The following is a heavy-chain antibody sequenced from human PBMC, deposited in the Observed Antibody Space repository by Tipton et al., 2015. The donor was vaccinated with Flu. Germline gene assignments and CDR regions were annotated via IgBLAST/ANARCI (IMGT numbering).Heavy chain of an antibody. J-gene: IGHJ6*02. CDR1: GFTFGDYA. V-gene: IGHV3-49*04. D-gene: IGHD4-23*01. CDR3: SRGGGNRYYYGMDV. CDR2: IRPQVYGGST. Sequence: CLRLSCTGSGFTFGDYAVNWVRQAPGKGMEWIGFIRPQVYGGSTEYAASEKGRFTISVDDSQNIAYLEMYGLGIEDPAVYYCSRGGGNRYYYGMDVWGQGTTVTFSS.